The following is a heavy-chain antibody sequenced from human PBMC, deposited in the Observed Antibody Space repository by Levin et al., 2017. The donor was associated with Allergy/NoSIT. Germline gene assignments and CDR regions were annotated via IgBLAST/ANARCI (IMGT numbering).Heavy chain of an antibody. CDR3: ARVSGTTKWLDP. CDR2: IYHSGNT. Sequence: PSETLSLTCAVSGGSLSGGGYSWSWIRQPPGKGLEWIGYIYHSGNTYYKSSLKSRVTISVDRSKNQFSLKLSSVTAADTAVYYCARVSGTTKWLDPWGQGALVTVSS. J-gene: IGHJ5*02. V-gene: IGHV4-30-2*01. D-gene: IGHD1-7*01. CDR1: GGSLSGGGYS.